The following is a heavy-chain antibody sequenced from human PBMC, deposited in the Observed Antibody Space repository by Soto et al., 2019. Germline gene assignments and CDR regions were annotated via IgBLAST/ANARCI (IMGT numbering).Heavy chain of an antibody. J-gene: IGHJ4*02. D-gene: IGHD2-21*02. Sequence: PGGSLRLSCAASAVTFSSYAMSWVRQAPGKGLEWVSAVSGSGDSTYYADSVKGRFTISRDNSKNTLYLQMNSLRAEDTAVYYCAKGRASDCPGCTQDYWGQGTLVTVSS. CDR1: AVTFSSYA. V-gene: IGHV3-23*01. CDR3: AKGRASDCPGCTQDY. CDR2: VSGSGDST.